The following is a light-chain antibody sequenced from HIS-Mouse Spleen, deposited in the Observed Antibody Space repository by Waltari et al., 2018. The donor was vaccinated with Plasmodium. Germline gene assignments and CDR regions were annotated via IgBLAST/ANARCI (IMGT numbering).Light chain of an antibody. Sequence: DIQMTQSPSTLSASVGDRVTITCRASQSISSWLAWYQQKPGKATKLLIYKASSLESGVPSRFSGSGSGTEFTLTISSLQPDDFATYYCQQYNSYQFGQGTKVEIK. V-gene: IGKV1-5*03. CDR2: KAS. CDR3: QQYNSYQ. CDR1: QSISSW. J-gene: IGKJ1*01.